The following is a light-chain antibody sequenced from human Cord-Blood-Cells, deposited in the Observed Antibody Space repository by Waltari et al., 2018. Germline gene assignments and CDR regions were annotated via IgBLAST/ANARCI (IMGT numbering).Light chain of an antibody. V-gene: IGLV3-25*03. Sequence: SYELTQPPSVSVSPGQTARITCSVDALPKQYAYWYQQKPGQAPVLVIYKDRERPSGIPERFSGSSSGTTVTLTISGVQAEDEADYYCQSADSSGTYHVVFGGGTKLTVL. CDR1: ALPKQY. CDR3: QSADSSGTYHVV. J-gene: IGLJ2*01. CDR2: KDR.